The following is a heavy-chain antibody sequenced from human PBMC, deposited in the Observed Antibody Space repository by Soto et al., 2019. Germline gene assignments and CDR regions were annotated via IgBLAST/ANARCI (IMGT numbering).Heavy chain of an antibody. CDR2: IWYDGSNK. J-gene: IGHJ3*02. V-gene: IGHV3-33*01. CDR3: ARDFSGSRYFDWFWRQNDAFDI. CDR1: GFTFSSYG. D-gene: IGHD3-9*01. Sequence: VGSLRLSCAASGFTFSSYGMHWVRQAPGKGLEWVAVIWYDGSNKYYADSVKGRFTISRDNSKNTLYLQMNSLRAEDTAVYYCARDFSGSRYFDWFWRQNDAFDIWGQGTMVTVSS.